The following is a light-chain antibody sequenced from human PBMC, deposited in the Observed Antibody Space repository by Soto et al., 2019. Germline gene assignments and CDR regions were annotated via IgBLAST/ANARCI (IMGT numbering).Light chain of an antibody. Sequence: QAVVTQPRSVSGSPGQSVTISCTGTSSDVGGYSYVSWYQQHPGKAPKVMIYDVSKRPSGVPDRFSGSKSGNTASLTISGLQAEDEADYYCCSYAGSYTYVFGTGTKLTVL. J-gene: IGLJ1*01. CDR3: CSYAGSYTYV. CDR1: SSDVGGYSY. V-gene: IGLV2-11*01. CDR2: DVS.